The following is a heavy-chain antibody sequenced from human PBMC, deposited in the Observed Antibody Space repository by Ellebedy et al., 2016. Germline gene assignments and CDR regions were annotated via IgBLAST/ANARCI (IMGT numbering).Heavy chain of an antibody. D-gene: IGHD2-21*01. J-gene: IGHJ4*02. CDR1: GASITSDY. CDR2: VDSSGNT. V-gene: IGHV4-4*07. Sequence: SETLSLTCAVSGASITSDYWSWVRQPAGKGLEWIGRVDSSGNTNYNPYLKNRVTMSLDTSKNQFSLKLTSVTAADTGVYYCARGLTPHVDSGGQGALVTVSS. CDR3: ARGLTPHVDS.